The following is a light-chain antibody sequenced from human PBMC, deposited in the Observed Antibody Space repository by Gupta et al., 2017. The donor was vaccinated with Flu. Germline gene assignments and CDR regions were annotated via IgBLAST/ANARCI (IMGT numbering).Light chain of an antibody. CDR2: NND. V-gene: IGLV1-51*01. Sequence: QSVLTQPPSVSAAPGQKVTFSCSGSSSNIGINYVSWYQQLPGTAPKLLIYNNDQRPSGIPDRFSGSKSGTSATLGITGLQTGDEADYDCGTWDNSLSAMVFGGGTKLAVL. CDR1: SSNIGINY. J-gene: IGLJ2*01. CDR3: GTWDNSLSAMV.